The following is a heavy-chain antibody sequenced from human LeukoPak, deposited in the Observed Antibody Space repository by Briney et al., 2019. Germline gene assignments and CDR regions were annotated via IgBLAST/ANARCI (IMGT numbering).Heavy chain of an antibody. V-gene: IGHV5-51*01. CDR2: IYPGDSDT. D-gene: IGHD3-3*01. J-gene: IGHJ4*02. Sequence: GESLKISCKGSGYSFTNYWIGWVRQMPGKGLEWMGIIYPGDSDTKYSPSFQGQVTISADKSITTAYLQWSSLKASDTAMYYCARRAIIQGTSALDFWGQGTVVIVSS. CDR3: ARRAIIQGTSALDF. CDR1: GYSFTNYW.